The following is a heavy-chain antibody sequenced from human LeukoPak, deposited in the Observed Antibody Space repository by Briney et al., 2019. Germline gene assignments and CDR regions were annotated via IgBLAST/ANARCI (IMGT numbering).Heavy chain of an antibody. Sequence: SQTLSLTCTVSGGSISSGGYYWSWIRQPPGKGLEWIGYIYHSGSTYYNPSLKSRVTISVDRSKNQFSLKLSSVTAADTAVYYCASRVRIAAQFAFDLWGRGTLVTVSS. CDR2: IYHSGST. CDR1: GGSISSGGYY. J-gene: IGHJ2*01. V-gene: IGHV4-30-2*01. CDR3: ASRVRIAAQFAFDL. D-gene: IGHD6-6*01.